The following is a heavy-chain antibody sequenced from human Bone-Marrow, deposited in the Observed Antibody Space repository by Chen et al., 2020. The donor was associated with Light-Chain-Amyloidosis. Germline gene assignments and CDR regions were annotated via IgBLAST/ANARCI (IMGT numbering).Heavy chain of an antibody. J-gene: IGHJ4*02. CDR3: AGHSGYHYFDN. CDR2: LYYSGST. CDR1: GGSLSSSTYY. V-gene: IGHV4-39*01. Sequence: QLQLQESGPGLVKPSETLSLTCTVSGGSLSSSTYYWGWIRQPPGKGLEWIGTLYYSGSTYYNPSRKSRVAISVDTSKNQFSLNLSSVSAADTAVYYCAGHSGYHYFDNWGQGTPVTVSS. D-gene: IGHD5-12*01.